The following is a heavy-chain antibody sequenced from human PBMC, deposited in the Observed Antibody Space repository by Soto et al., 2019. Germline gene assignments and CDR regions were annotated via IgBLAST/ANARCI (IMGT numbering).Heavy chain of an antibody. CDR2: IYYSGST. Sequence: KTSETLSLTCTVSGGSISSSSYYWGWIRQPPGKGLEWIGSIYYSGSTYYNPSLKSRVTISVDTSKNQFSLKLSSVTAADTAVYYCARQGQTAFDIWGQGTMVTVSS. V-gene: IGHV4-39*01. CDR1: GGSISSSSYY. J-gene: IGHJ3*02. CDR3: ARQGQTAFDI.